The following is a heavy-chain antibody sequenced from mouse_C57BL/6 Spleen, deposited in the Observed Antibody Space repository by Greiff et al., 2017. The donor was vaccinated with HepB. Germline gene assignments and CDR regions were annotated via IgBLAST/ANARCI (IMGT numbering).Heavy chain of an antibody. D-gene: IGHD2-5*01. CDR3: SRVVYSSNSYFDY. J-gene: IGHJ2*01. CDR1: GYTFTSYW. V-gene: IGHV1-52*01. Sequence: QVQLKEPGAELVRPGSSVKLSCKASGYTFTSYWMHWVKQRPIQGLEWIGNIDPSDSETHYNQKFKDKTTLTVDKSSSKAYMQLSSLTSEDSAVYYCSRVVYSSNSYFDYWGQGTTLTVSS. CDR2: IDPSDSET.